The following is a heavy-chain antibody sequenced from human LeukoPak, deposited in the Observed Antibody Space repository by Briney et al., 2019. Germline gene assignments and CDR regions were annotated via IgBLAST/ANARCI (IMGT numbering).Heavy chain of an antibody. D-gene: IGHD5-12*01. J-gene: IGHJ4*02. CDR3: ARVFGQWLRSPTRIGFDY. CDR2: IYYSGST. V-gene: IGHV4-39*07. Sequence: SETLSLTCTVSGGSISSSSYYWGWFGHPPGKGLEGIGSIYYSGSTYYNPSLKSRVTISVDTSKNQFSLKLSSVTAADTAVYYCARVFGQWLRSPTRIGFDYWGQGTLVTVSS. CDR1: GGSISSSSYY.